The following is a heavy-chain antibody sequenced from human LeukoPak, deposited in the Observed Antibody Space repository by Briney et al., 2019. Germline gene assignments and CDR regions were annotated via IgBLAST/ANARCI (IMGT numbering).Heavy chain of an antibody. J-gene: IGHJ4*02. V-gene: IGHV4-39*01. CDR1: GGSISSSSYY. CDR3: ARRLGPFDY. Sequence: SETLSLTXTVSGGSISSSSYYWGWIRQPPGKGLEWIGSIYYSGSTYYNPSLKSRVTISVDTSKNQFSLKLSSVTAADTAVYYCARRLGPFDYWGQGTLVTVSS. D-gene: IGHD7-27*01. CDR2: IYYSGST.